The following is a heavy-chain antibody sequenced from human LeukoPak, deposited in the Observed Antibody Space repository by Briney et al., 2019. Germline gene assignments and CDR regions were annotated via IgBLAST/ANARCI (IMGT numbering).Heavy chain of an antibody. D-gene: IGHD3-10*01. Sequence: GGSLRLSCAASGFTFTNHWMHWVRQAPGKGLGWVSRIRPDGRETNHADSVKGRFTISRDNAKNTLYLQMNSLGAEDTAVYYCGRDDVLGSGSVDYWGQGVLVTVSS. CDR1: GFTFTNHW. CDR3: GRDDVLGSGSVDY. J-gene: IGHJ4*02. V-gene: IGHV3-74*01. CDR2: IRPDGRET.